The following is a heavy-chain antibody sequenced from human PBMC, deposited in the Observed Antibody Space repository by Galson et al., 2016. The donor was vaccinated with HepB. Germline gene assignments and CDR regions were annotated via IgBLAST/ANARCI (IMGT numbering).Heavy chain of an antibody. CDR2: IYPGDSDT. V-gene: IGHV5-51*03. Sequence: QSGADVKQPGESLRISCKGSGYNFIDYWIAWVRQMPGKGLEWLGIIYPGDSDTRYSPSFQGQVTLSVDTSTNTAYLRWTSLKASNTAMYFWGVGGLEEFSVFIYYWGQGTLVAVSS. CDR3: GVGGLEEFSVFIYY. CDR1: GYNFIDYW. J-gene: IGHJ4*02. D-gene: IGHD3-16*02.